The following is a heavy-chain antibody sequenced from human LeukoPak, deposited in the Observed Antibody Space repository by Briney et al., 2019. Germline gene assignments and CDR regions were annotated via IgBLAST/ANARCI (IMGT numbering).Heavy chain of an antibody. CDR1: GGSISSYY. V-gene: IGHV4-59*01. CDR2: IDYSGDT. Sequence: SETLSLTCTVSGGSISSYYWSWIRQPPGKGLEWIAYIDYSGDTNYNPSLKSRVAISIDTSKNQFSLKLSSVTAADTAVYYCSRFGRSSSYYFDYWGQGTLVTVSS. J-gene: IGHJ4*02. CDR3: SRFGRSSSYYFDY. D-gene: IGHD6-6*01.